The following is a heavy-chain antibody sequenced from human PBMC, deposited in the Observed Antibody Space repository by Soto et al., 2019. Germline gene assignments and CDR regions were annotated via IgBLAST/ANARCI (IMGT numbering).Heavy chain of an antibody. Sequence: GASVKVSCKASGGTFSSYAISWVRQAPGQGLEWMGGIIPIFGTANYAQKFQGRVTITADESTSTAYMELSSLGSEDTAVYYCARRLRYDYYYYGMDVWGQGTTVTVSS. D-gene: IGHD4-17*01. CDR2: IIPIFGTA. CDR3: ARRLRYDYYYYGMDV. J-gene: IGHJ6*02. CDR1: GGTFSSYA. V-gene: IGHV1-69*13.